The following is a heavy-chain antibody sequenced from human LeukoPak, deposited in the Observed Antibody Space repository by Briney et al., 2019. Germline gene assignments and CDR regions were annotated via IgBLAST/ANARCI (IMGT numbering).Heavy chain of an antibody. Sequence: GGALRLSRAASGFNFGSYAMHWVRQAPDKGLQGVAVIWYDGSNKYYADSVKGRFIISRDNSKSTVFLQMNSLRIEDTGVYYCARGAHYGGNSPDYWGQGTLVTVSS. CDR1: GFNFGSYA. D-gene: IGHD4-23*01. V-gene: IGHV3-30*04. CDR3: ARGAHYGGNSPDY. J-gene: IGHJ4*02. CDR2: IWYDGSNK.